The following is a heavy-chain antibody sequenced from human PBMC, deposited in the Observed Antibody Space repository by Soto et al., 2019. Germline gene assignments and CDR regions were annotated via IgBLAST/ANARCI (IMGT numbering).Heavy chain of an antibody. D-gene: IGHD2-15*01. CDR3: IADNSYSVGGGLH. CDR2: IGTTTGDL. CDR1: GFTFTSYA. Sequence: GGSLRLSCAASGFTFTSYAMTWVRQGPGKGLEWVSSIGTTTGDLLYADSVKGRFTISRDNSRNTLYLQMNSLRTEDTAIYFCIADNSYSVGGGLHWGQGTPVTVSS. J-gene: IGHJ4*02. V-gene: IGHV3-23*01.